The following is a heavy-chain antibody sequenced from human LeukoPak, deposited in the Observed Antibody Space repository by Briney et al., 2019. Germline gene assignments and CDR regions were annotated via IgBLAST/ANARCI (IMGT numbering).Heavy chain of an antibody. D-gene: IGHD5-18*01. CDR1: GFTSSSYG. CDR2: ISSSSSTI. V-gene: IGHV3-48*04. CDR3: ARDPYSYFDY. J-gene: IGHJ4*02. Sequence: GGSLRLSCAASGFTSSSYGMGWVRQAPGKGLEWVSYISSSSSTIYYADSVKGRFTLSRDNDKNSLFLQMNSLRAEDTAVYYCARDPYSYFDYWGQGTLVTVSS.